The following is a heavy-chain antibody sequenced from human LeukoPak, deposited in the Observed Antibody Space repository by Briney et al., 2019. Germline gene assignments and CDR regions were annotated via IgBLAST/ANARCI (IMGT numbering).Heavy chain of an antibody. J-gene: IGHJ4*02. CDR3: ARDRTPTFDY. CDR1: GYTFTGYY. CDR2: ISAYNGNT. Sequence: ASVKVSCKASGYTFTGYYMHWVRQAPGQGLEWMGWISAYNGNTNYAQKLQGRVTMTTDTSTSTAYMELRSLRSDDTAVYYCARDRTPTFDYWGQGTLVTVSS. D-gene: IGHD4-23*01. V-gene: IGHV1-18*04.